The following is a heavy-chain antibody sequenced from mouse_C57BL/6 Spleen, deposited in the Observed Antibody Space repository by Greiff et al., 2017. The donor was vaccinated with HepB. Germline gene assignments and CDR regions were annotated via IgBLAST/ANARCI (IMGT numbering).Heavy chain of an antibody. CDR3: ARGRGTGTVDY. CDR2: ISDGGSYT. Sequence: EVQRVESGGGLVKPGGSLKLSCAASGFTFSSYAMSWVRQTPEKRLEWVATISDGGSYTYYPDNVKGRFTISRDNAKNNLYLQMSHLKSEDTAMYYCARGRGTGTVDYWGQGTTLTVSS. J-gene: IGHJ2*01. D-gene: IGHD4-1*01. V-gene: IGHV5-4*01. CDR1: GFTFSSYA.